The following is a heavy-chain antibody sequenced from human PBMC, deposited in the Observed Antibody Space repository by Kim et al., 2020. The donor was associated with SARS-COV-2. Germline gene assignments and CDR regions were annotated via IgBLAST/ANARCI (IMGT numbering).Heavy chain of an antibody. CDR1: GGTFSSYA. V-gene: IGHV1-69*13. D-gene: IGHD3-3*01. CDR2: IIPIFGTA. CDR3: AKMGVVHSSNWFDP. J-gene: IGHJ5*02. Sequence: SVKVSCKASGGTFSSYAISWVRQAPGQGLEWMGGIIPIFGTANYAQKFQGRVTITADESTSTAYMELSSLRSEDTAVYYCAKMGVVHSSNWFDPWGQGTLVTVSS.